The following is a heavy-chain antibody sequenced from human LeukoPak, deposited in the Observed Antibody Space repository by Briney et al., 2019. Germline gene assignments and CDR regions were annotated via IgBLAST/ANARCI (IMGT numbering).Heavy chain of an antibody. CDR2: INPSGGST. J-gene: IGHJ4*02. CDR1: GYTFTSYY. Sequence: ASVKVSCKASGYTFTSYYMHWVRQAPGQGLEWMGIINPSGGSTSYAQKFQGRVTMTRDTSTSTVYMELSSLRSEDTAVYYCAKVGPNEDYFDYWGQGTLVTVSS. CDR3: AKVGPNEDYFDY. V-gene: IGHV1-46*01.